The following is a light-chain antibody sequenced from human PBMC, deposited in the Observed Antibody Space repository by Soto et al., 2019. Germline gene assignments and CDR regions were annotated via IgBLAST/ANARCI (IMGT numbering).Light chain of an antibody. J-gene: IGKJ1*01. Sequence: IQITPSPSTPPASLGDRVTITCRASQSISNWLAWYQQKPGTAPKVLIYHASNLQSGVPSRFSGSGSGTEFTLTISSLQPDDFATYYCQQYNSYSEAFGQGTKVDIK. CDR3: QQYNSYSEA. CDR2: HAS. CDR1: QSISNW. V-gene: IGKV1-5*01.